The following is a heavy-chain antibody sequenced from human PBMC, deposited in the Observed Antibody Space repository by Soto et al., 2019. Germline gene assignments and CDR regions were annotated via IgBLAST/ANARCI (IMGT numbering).Heavy chain of an antibody. D-gene: IGHD5-18*01. CDR1: GFTFSSYA. Sequence: EVPLLESGGGLVQPGGSLRLSCAASGFTFSSYAMSWVRQAPGKGLEWVSVISGSGGSTYYADSVKGRFTISRDNSKNTLYLQMNSRRAEDTAVYYCAKRSYGLHFDYWGQGTLVTVSS. V-gene: IGHV3-23*01. CDR2: ISGSGGST. J-gene: IGHJ4*02. CDR3: AKRSYGLHFDY.